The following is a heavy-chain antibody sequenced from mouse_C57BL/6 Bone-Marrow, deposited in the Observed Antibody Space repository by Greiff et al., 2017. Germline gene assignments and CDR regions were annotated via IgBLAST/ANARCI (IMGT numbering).Heavy chain of an antibody. CDR2: INYDGSST. D-gene: IGHD4-1*01. CDR3: AREKLGRGDYFDY. CDR1: GFTFSDYY. Sequence: EVKLMESEGGLVQPGSSMKLSCTASGFTFSDYYMAWVRQVPEKGLEWVANINYDGSSTYYLDSLKSRFIISRNNAKNILYLQMSSLKSEDTATYYCAREKLGRGDYFDYWGQGTTLTVSS. J-gene: IGHJ2*01. V-gene: IGHV5-16*01.